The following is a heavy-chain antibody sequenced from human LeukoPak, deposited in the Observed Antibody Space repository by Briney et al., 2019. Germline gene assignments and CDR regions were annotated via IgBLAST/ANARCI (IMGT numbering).Heavy chain of an antibody. CDR3: ARQPGMMATYYFDY. CDR1: GGSISSSSYY. D-gene: IGHD5-24*01. Sequence: SETLSLTCTVSGGSISSSSYYWGWIRQPPGKGLEWIATIYYGGRTYYNPSLKSRVTISVDTSKNQFSLKLSSVTAADTAVYYCARQPGMMATYYFDYWGQGTLVTVSS. CDR2: IYYGGRT. V-gene: IGHV4-39*07. J-gene: IGHJ4*02.